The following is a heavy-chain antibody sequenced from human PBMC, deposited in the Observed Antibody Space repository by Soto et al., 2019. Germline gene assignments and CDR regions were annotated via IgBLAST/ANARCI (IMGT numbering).Heavy chain of an antibody. CDR2: IKSKTEGGTT. CDR3: STYTYGYITL. J-gene: IGHJ4*02. D-gene: IGHD5-18*01. V-gene: IGHV3-15*01. Sequence: EVQLVESGGGLVKPGESLRLSCAASGFTLSNTWMTWVRQAPGKGLEWVGRIKSKTEGGTTDYAAPVKGRFTISRDDSKNTLYLQMNSLNTADTAVYYCSTYTYGYITLWGQGALVTVSS. CDR1: GFTLSNTW.